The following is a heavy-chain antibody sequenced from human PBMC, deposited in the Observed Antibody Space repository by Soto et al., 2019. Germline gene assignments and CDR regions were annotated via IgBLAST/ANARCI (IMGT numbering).Heavy chain of an antibody. CDR2: VSSDGSNS. V-gene: IGHV3-30-3*01. J-gene: IGHJ6*02. Sequence: QVQLVESGGGVVQPGRSLRLSCAASGFTFSNYAMHWVRQAPGKGLDWVAVVSSDGSNSYYADSVKGRFTISRDNSKNTLFLQMNSLRPEDTAVYFCARPIVPAIQNHPYYYYGLDVWGQGTTVTVSS. D-gene: IGHD2-2*01. CDR1: GFTFSNYA. CDR3: ARPIVPAIQNHPYYYYGLDV.